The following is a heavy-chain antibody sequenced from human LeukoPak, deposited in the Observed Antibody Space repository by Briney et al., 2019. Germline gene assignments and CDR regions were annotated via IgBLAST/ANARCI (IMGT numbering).Heavy chain of an antibody. V-gene: IGHV1-69*13. J-gene: IGHJ4*02. D-gene: IGHD2-2*02. CDR3: ARDLRCSSTSCYTDGDGY. Sequence: AASVKVSCKASGGTFSSYAISWVRQAPGQGLEWMGGIIPIFGTANYAQKFQGRVTITADESTSAAYMELSSLRSEDTAVYYCARDLRCSSTSCYTDGDGYWGQGTLVTVSS. CDR2: IIPIFGTA. CDR1: GGTFSSYA.